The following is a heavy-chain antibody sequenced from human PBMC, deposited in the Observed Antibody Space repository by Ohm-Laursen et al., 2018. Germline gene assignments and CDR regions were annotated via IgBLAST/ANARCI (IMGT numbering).Heavy chain of an antibody. Sequence: LSLTCAVYGESFSGYYWSWVRQAPGKGLEWVSRIHINGDTLYADSVKDRFTISRDNSKNTLYLQMNSLRAEDTAVYYCASLYNTNSHYWGHGTLVTVSS. D-gene: IGHD2/OR15-2a*01. CDR1: GESFSGYY. J-gene: IGHJ4*01. CDR3: ASLYNTNSHY. V-gene: IGHV3-66*01. CDR2: IHINGDT.